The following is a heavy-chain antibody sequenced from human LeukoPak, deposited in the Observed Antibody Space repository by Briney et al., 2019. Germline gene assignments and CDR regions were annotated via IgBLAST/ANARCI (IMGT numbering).Heavy chain of an antibody. CDR2: INHSGST. D-gene: IGHD3-22*01. CDR1: GGSFSGYY. CDR3: AGVYNDSSVYSLGGPYDYYYYMDV. Sequence: SETLSLTCAVYGGSFSGYYWSWIRQPPGKGLEWIGEINHSGSTNYNPSLKSRVTISVDTSKNQFSLKLSSVTAADTAVYYCAGVYNDSSVYSLGGPYDYYYYMDVWGKGTTVTISS. V-gene: IGHV4-34*01. J-gene: IGHJ6*03.